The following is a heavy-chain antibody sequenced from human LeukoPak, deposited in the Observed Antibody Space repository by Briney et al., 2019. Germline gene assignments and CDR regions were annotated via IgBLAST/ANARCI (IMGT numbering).Heavy chain of an antibody. D-gene: IGHD3-10*01. J-gene: IGHJ4*02. CDR2: IYSSGST. V-gene: IGHV4-59*08. CDR3: ARLRGFPYYYGSGSHDF. Sequence: SETLSLTCTVSGGSISSYYWSWIRRPPGKGLEWIGYIYSSGSTDYSPSLESRVTISVDTSKNQFSLKLISVTAADTAMYYCARLRGFPYYYGSGSHDFRGRGTLVTVSS. CDR1: GGSISSYY.